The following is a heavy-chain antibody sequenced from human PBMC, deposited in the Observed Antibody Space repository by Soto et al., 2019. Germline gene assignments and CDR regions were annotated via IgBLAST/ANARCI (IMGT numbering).Heavy chain of an antibody. CDR1: GFTFSNYA. Sequence: EVQLLESGGGLLQPGGSLRLSCAASGFTFSNYAMSWVRQAPGKGLEWVSGISGGGGSSYYADSVKGRFTISRDNSKNTLYPPMTTRRAEDTDLYYCANKCGVDCHSASFYWGQGTLVIVSS. V-gene: IGHV3-23*01. D-gene: IGHD2-21*02. CDR2: ISGGGGSS. J-gene: IGHJ4*02. CDR3: ANKCGVDCHSASFY.